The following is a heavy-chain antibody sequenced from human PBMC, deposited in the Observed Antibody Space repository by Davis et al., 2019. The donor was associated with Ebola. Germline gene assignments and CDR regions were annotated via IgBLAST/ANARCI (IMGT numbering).Heavy chain of an antibody. Sequence: PGGSLRLSCAVYGWSFSGYYWSWIRQPPGKGLEWIGEINHSGSTNYNPSLKSRVTISVDTSKNQFSLKLSSVTAADTAVYYCARGGAPAYYYYYMDVWGKGTTVTVSS. CDR3: ARGGAPAYYYYYMDV. J-gene: IGHJ6*03. CDR1: GWSFSGYY. V-gene: IGHV4-34*01. CDR2: INHSGST. D-gene: IGHD3-16*01.